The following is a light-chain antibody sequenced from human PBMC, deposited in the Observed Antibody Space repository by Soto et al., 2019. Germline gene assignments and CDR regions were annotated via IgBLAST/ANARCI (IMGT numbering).Light chain of an antibody. CDR1: SSNIGSNY. J-gene: IGLJ1*01. CDR2: SNK. V-gene: IGLV1-47*02. CDR3: AAWDDSLSGYV. Sequence: QSVLTQPPSASGTPGQRVTISCSGSSSNIGSNYVYWYQQLPGTAPKLLIYSNKQRPSGVPDRFSGSNSGTSASLAISGLRSEDEADYYCAAWDDSLSGYVFGTGTKVTVL.